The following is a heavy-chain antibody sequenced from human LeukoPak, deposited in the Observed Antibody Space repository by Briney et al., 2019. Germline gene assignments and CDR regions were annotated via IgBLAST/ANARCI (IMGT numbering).Heavy chain of an antibody. D-gene: IGHD3-3*01. V-gene: IGHV3-21*01. CDR3: ARDVGEGSVIIHYYYYYMDV. CDR1: GFTFSSYS. Sequence: PGGSLRLSCAASGFTFSSYSMNWVRQAPGKGLEWVSSISSSSSYIYYADSVKGRFTISRDNAKNSLYLQMNSLRAEDTAVYYCARDVGEGSVIIHYYYYYMDVWGKGTTVTISS. CDR2: ISSSSSYI. J-gene: IGHJ6*03.